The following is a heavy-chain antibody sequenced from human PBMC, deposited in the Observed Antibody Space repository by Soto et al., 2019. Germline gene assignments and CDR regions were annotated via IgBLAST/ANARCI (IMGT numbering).Heavy chain of an antibody. CDR1: GFTFSSFG. J-gene: IGHJ5*02. CDR2: ISFDGSDE. Sequence: GGSLRLSCTTSGFTFSSFGMHWVRQAPGKGLQWVATISFDGSDEYYADSVRGRFTISRDNSKNTLYLQMNSLRAEDTAVYYCAREADFLNWFDPWGQGTLVTVSS. V-gene: IGHV3-30*03. D-gene: IGHD3-3*01. CDR3: AREADFLNWFDP.